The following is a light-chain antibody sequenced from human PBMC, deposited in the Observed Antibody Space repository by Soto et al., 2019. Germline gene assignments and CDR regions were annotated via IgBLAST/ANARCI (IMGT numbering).Light chain of an antibody. CDR1: LSLSRNH. V-gene: IGKV3-20*01. Sequence: EIVLTQSPGTLSLSPGERATLSCRASLSLSRNHIAWYQHKHGQAPRLVIYGTSSRVTGVPVRLSGSGYGTDFTLTISRMENEDSEVYQCHQYGNSTWTFGHGTKVDIK. J-gene: IGKJ1*01. CDR2: GTS. CDR3: HQYGNSTWT.